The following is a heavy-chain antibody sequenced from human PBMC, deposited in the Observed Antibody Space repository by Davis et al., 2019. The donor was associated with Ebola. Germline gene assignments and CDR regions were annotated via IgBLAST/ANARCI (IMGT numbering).Heavy chain of an antibody. CDR2: INPSGGST. Sequence: ASVKVSCKASGYTFTSYYMHWVRQAPGQGLAWMGIINPSGGSTTYAQKFQGRVTLTRDTSTSTVYMELSSLRSEDTAVYYCARDDCGGDCYSDYWGQGTLVTVSS. CDR1: GYTFTSYY. CDR3: ARDDCGGDCYSDY. D-gene: IGHD2-21*02. J-gene: IGHJ4*02. V-gene: IGHV1-46*01.